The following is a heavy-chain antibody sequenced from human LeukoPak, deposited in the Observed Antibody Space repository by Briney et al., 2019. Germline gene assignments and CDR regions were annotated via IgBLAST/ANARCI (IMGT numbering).Heavy chain of an antibody. CDR2: ISGDGGRT. V-gene: IGHV3-23*01. Sequence: GGSLRLSCAASGLTFSSYGMSWVREAPGKGLEWVSTISGDGGRTYYADSVKGRFTISRDNSKNTLYLQMSGLRAEDTAVYFCAKDRNFYDSSGSYYWDYWGQGTLVTVSS. J-gene: IGHJ4*02. CDR1: GLTFSSYG. D-gene: IGHD3-22*01. CDR3: AKDRNFYDSSGSYYWDY.